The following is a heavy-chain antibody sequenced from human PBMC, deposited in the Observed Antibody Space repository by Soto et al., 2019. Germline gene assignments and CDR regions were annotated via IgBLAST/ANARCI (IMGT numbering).Heavy chain of an antibody. Sequence: QVQLVQSGAEVKKPGSSVKVSCKASGGTFSSYAISWVRQAPGQGLEWMGGIIPIFGTANYAQKFQGRVRITAEESTSTAYMELSSLRSEDTAVYYCARWGGYYYHDAFDIWGQGTMVTVSS. V-gene: IGHV1-69*01. CDR3: ARWGGYYYHDAFDI. D-gene: IGHD3-22*01. CDR2: IIPIFGTA. CDR1: GGTFSSYA. J-gene: IGHJ3*02.